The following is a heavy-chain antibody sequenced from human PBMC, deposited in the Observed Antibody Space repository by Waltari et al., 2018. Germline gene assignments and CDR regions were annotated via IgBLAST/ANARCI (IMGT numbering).Heavy chain of an antibody. J-gene: IGHJ5*01. V-gene: IGHV4-39*07. CDR1: DDSTRYSSYF. CDR3: ARGGYYYDTLGDS. D-gene: IGHD3-22*01. CDR2: VYISGTT. Sequence: LQLQESGPGLVKASETLSLNCTVSDDSTRYSSYFWGWIRQPPGKGLEWIGSVYISGTTYYNPSLKGLTMSLETSKNQFSLKLKSVTAADTAVYYCARGGYYYDTLGDSWGQGTLVTVSS.